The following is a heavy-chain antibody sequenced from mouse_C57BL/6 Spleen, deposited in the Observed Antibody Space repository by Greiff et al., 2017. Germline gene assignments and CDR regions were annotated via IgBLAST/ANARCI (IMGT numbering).Heavy chain of an antibody. CDR2: IYPGAGDT. CDR3: ARAPNWAPFDY. CDR1: GYAFSSSW. J-gene: IGHJ2*01. Sequence: VNVVESGPELVKPGASVKISCKASGYAFSSSWMNWVKQRPGQGLGWIGRIYPGAGDTNYNGKFKGKATLTADKSSSTAYMQLSSLTSEASAVYVCARAPNWAPFDYWGQGTTLTVSS. V-gene: IGHV1-82*01. D-gene: IGHD4-1*01.